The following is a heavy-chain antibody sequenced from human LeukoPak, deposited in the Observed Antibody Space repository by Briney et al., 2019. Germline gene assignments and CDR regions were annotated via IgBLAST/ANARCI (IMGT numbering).Heavy chain of an antibody. CDR2: GYYSGIT. Sequence: SETLSLTCTVSGGSITSYYWSWIRQPPGKGLEYLGYGYYSGITNYNPSLKSRVTISVYTSKKQFSLSLSSVTAADTAIYYCARGDCSGTSCYFDYWDQGTLVTVSS. CDR1: GGSITSYY. J-gene: IGHJ4*02. V-gene: IGHV4-59*01. CDR3: ARGDCSGTSCYFDY. D-gene: IGHD2-2*01.